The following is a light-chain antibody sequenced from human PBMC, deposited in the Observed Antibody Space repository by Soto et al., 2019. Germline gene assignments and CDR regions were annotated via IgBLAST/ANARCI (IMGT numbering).Light chain of an antibody. CDR2: EVS. J-gene: IGLJ1*01. CDR3: GSYTSSRIYV. Sequence: QSALTQPAYVSVSPGQSITISCTGTSSDVGGYNYVSWYQQHPGKAPKLMIYEVSNRPSGVSDRFSGSKSGNTASLTISGLQAEDDSDYGGGSYTSSRIYVFGAGPKVTV. CDR1: SSDVGGYNY. V-gene: IGLV2-14*01.